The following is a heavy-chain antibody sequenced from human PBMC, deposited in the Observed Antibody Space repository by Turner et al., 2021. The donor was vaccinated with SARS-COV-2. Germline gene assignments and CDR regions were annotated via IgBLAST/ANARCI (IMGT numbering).Heavy chain of an antibody. CDR1: GASTSSFY. J-gene: IGHJ5*02. Sequence: QVLLQDSGQGRVKPSEPLSPPSNFLGASTSSFYWNWLRQPAGEGLEWIGRFYAGATSNYNPALKSRVTMSIDTSKNQFSLQLTSVTAADTAVYFCAREAAGSSSWYSRLDRWGQGILVTVSS. CDR3: AREAAGSSSWYSRLDR. V-gene: IGHV4-4*07. CDR2: FYAGATS. D-gene: IGHD6-13*01.